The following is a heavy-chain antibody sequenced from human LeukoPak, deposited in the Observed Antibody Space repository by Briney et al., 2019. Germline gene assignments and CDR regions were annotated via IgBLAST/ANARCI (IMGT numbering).Heavy chain of an antibody. CDR3: ARDGLEPADY. CDR2: ISYDGSNK. V-gene: IGHV3-30*03. D-gene: IGHD1-1*01. J-gene: IGHJ4*02. CDR1: GFTFSSYG. Sequence: GGSLRLSCAASGFTFSSYGMHWVRQAPGKGLEWVAVISYDGSNKYYADSVKGRFTISRDNSKNSLYLQMNSLRAEDTAVYYCARDGLEPADYWGQGTLVTVSS.